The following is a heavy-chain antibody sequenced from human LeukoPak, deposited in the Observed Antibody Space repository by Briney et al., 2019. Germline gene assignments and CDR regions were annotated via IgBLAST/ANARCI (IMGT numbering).Heavy chain of an antibody. D-gene: IGHD3-9*01. CDR1: GFTFSGSA. CDR3: AKGVLRYFDWSNPDY. CDR2: ISYDGSNK. Sequence: GSLRLSCAASGFTFSGSAMHWVRQAPGKGLEWVAVISYDGSNKYYADSVKGRFTISRDNSKNTLYLQMNSLRAEDTAVYYCAKGVLRYFDWSNPDYWGQGTLVTVSS. J-gene: IGHJ4*02. V-gene: IGHV3-30*04.